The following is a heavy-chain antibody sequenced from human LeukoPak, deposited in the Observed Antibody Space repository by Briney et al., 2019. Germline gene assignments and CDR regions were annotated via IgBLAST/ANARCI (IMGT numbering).Heavy chain of an antibody. V-gene: IGHV3-23*01. CDR1: GFTFSSYA. Sequence: GGSLRLSCAASGFTFSSYAMSWVRQAPGKGLEWVSAISGSGGSTYYADSVKGRFTISRDNSKYTLYLQMNSLKAEDTAVYYCARSALWFGELFGNWFDPWGQGTLVTVSS. D-gene: IGHD3-10*01. CDR3: ARSALWFGELFGNWFDP. CDR2: ISGSGGST. J-gene: IGHJ5*02.